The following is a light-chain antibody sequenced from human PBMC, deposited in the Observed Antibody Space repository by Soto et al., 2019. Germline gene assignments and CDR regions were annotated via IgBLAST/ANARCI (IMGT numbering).Light chain of an antibody. Sequence: QSALTQPASVSGSPGQSITISCTGTSRDVGAYDYVSWYLQYPDKAPQLLIYYVDHRPSGVSSRFSGSKSGNTASLTISGLQAEDEGDYYCCSYAAGSIYFYRTRTKVTV. CDR2: YVD. V-gene: IGLV2-14*03. J-gene: IGLJ1*01. CDR1: SRDVGAYDY. CDR3: CSYAAGSIYF.